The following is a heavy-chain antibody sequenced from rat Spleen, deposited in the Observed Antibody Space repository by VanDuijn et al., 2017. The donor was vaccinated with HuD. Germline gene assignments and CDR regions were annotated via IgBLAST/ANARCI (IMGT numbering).Heavy chain of an antibody. CDR2: IIYDGSGS. CDR1: GFTFSDYA. V-gene: IGHV5-17*01. Sequence: EVQLVESGGGLVQPGNSLKLSCATSGFTFSDYAMAWVRQAPKKGLEWVATIIYDGSGSYYRESVKGRFIISRDSGKSTLYLQMDSLRSEDTATYYCTSHGARISRFAYWGQGTLVTVSS. D-gene: IGHD2-7*01. CDR3: TSHGARISRFAY. J-gene: IGHJ3*01.